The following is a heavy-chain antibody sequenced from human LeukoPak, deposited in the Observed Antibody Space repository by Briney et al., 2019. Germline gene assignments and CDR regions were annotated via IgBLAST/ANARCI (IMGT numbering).Heavy chain of an antibody. Sequence: HAGGSLRLSCAASGFTFSNYALHWVRQAPGKGLEWMAVISYDGNHKFYADSVKGRFTISRDNAKNSLYLQMNSLRAEDTAVYYCARGRRYSDYWGQGTLVTVSS. D-gene: IGHD3-9*01. CDR1: GFTFSNYA. CDR2: ISYDGNHK. J-gene: IGHJ4*02. V-gene: IGHV3-30-3*01. CDR3: ARGRRYSDY.